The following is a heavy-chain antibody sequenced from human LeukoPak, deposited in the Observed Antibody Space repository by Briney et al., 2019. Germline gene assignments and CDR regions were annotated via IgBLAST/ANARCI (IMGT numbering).Heavy chain of an antibody. J-gene: IGHJ4*02. D-gene: IGHD6-13*01. CDR3: ARPHSTPTPPKKYYFDY. CDR1: GYTFTDHY. CDR2: ISPNTGST. Sequence: ASVKVSCKTSGYTFTDHYMHWLRQAPGQGLEWMGWISPNTGSTNYAHNFEGRVTMTRDTSISSVYMELSGLRSDDTAVYYCARPHSTPTPPKKYYFDYWGQGTLVTISS. V-gene: IGHV1-2*02.